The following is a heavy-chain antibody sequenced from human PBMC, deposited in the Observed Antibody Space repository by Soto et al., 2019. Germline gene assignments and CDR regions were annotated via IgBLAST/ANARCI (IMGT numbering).Heavy chain of an antibody. CDR1: GYAFSTIG. CDR2: ISPYNRNT. CDR3: ARDLDGSGNYYTDY. V-gene: IGHV1-18*01. D-gene: IGHD3-10*01. Sequence: QVQLVQSGAEVKKPGASVKVSCKASGYAFSTIGISWVRQAPGQGLEWMGWISPYNRNTYYAQKFQGRVTMTTDTSTSTAYMELRSLRSDDTAVYFCARDLDGSGNYYTDYWGQGTLVAVSS. J-gene: IGHJ4*02.